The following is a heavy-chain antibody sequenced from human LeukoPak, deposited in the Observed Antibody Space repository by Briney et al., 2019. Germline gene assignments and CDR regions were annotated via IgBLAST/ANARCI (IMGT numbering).Heavy chain of an antibody. CDR3: ASLFDYCSSTSCAAFDI. CDR2: IYTSGST. J-gene: IGHJ3*02. Sequence: PSETLSLTCTVSGGSISSYYWSWIRQPAGKGLEWIGRIYTSGSTNYNPSLKSRVTMSVDTSKNQFSLKLSSVTAADTAVCYCASLFDYCSSTSCAAFDIWGQGTMVTVSS. D-gene: IGHD2-2*01. CDR1: GGSISSYY. V-gene: IGHV4-4*07.